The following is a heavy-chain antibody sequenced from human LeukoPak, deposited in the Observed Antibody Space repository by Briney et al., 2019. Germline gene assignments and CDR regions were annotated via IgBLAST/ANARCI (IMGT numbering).Heavy chain of an antibody. Sequence: PSETLSLTCTVSGGSISSYYWSWIRQPPGKGLEWIGYIYYSGSTNYNPSLKSRVTISVDTPKNQFSLKLSSVTAADTAVYYCARLQWLDYCGMDVWGQGTTVTVSS. V-gene: IGHV4-59*08. D-gene: IGHD6-19*01. CDR1: GGSISSYY. CDR3: ARLQWLDYCGMDV. CDR2: IYYSGST. J-gene: IGHJ6*02.